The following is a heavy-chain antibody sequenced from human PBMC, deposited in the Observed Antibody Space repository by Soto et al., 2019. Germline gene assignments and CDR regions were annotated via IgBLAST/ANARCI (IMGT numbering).Heavy chain of an antibody. CDR2: IIPIFGTA. CDR3: ARASLAVAPTFGHYHYYGLDA. J-gene: IGHJ6*02. CDR1: GGTFSNYA. D-gene: IGHD6-19*01. V-gene: IGHV1-69*13. Sequence: SVKVSCKASGGTFSNYAISWVRQAPGQGLEWMGGIIPIFGTANYAQKFQGRVTSTADESTSTAYMELGSLRCEGTAAYYCARASLAVAPTFGHYHYYGLDAWGQGTTVTVSS.